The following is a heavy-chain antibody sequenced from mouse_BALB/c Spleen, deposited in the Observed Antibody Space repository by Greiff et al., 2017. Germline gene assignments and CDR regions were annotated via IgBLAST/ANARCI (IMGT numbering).Heavy chain of an antibody. CDR2: INPSNGRT. Sequence: VQLQQSGAELVKPGASVKLSCKASGYTFTSYWMHWVKQRPGQGLEWIGEINPSNGRTNYNEKFKSKATLTVDKSSSTAYMQLSSLTSEDSAVYYCARRPLFITTVLATRAMDYWGQGTSVTVSS. D-gene: IGHD1-1*01. CDR1: GYTFTSYW. V-gene: IGHV1S81*02. CDR3: ARRPLFITTVLATRAMDY. J-gene: IGHJ4*01.